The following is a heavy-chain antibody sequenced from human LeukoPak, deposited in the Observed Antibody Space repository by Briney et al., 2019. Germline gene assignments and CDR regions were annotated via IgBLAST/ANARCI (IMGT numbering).Heavy chain of an antibody. V-gene: IGHV4-59*01. J-gene: IGHJ5*02. CDR1: GGSISSYY. Sequence: SETLSLTCTVSGGSISSYYWSWIRQPPGKGLESIGYIYYGGSTNYNPSLKSRVTISVDTSKNQFSLKRSSVTAADTAVYYCAREDSGYDHNWFDPWGQGTLVTVSS. CDR3: AREDSGYDHNWFDP. CDR2: IYYGGST. D-gene: IGHD5-12*01.